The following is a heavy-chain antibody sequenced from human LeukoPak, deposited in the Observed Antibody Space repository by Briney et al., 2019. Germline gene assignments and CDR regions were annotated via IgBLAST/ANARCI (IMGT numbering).Heavy chain of an antibody. CDR2: ISSNGGST. D-gene: IGHD6-6*01. J-gene: IGHJ4*02. CDR3: ARSEVRGPYSSSSNLGEEFDY. CDR1: GFTFSSYA. V-gene: IGHV3-64*01. Sequence: GSLRLSCAASGFTFSSYAMHWVRQAPGKGLEYVSAISSNGGSTYYANSVKGRFTISRDNSKNTLYLQMGSLRAEDMAVYYCARSEVRGPYSSSSNLGEEFDYWGQGTLVTVSS.